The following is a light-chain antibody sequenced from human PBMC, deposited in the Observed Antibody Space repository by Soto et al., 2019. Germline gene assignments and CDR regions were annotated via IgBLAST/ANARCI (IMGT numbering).Light chain of an antibody. Sequence: QSVLTQPPSASGTPGQRVTISCSGSSTNIGSNYVYWYQQVPGTAPKLLIYSNNQRPSGVPDRFSASKSGTSASLAISGLRSEDEAAYYCATWDDSLNNPVFGGGTKVNVL. CDR3: ATWDDSLNNPV. J-gene: IGLJ3*02. CDR2: SNN. V-gene: IGLV1-47*02. CDR1: STNIGSNY.